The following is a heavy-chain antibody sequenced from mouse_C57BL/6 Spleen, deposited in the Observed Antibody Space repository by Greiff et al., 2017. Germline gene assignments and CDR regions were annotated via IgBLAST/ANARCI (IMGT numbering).Heavy chain of an antibody. CDR1: GYAFSSSW. CDR2: IYPGDGDT. CDR3: ARGLTVVARDY. J-gene: IGHJ2*01. Sequence: QVQLQQSGPELVKPGASVKISCKASGYAFSSSWMNWVKQRPGKGLEWIGRIYPGDGDTNYNGKFKGKATLTADKSSSTAYMQLSSLTSEDAAVYFCARGLTVVARDYWGQGTTLTVSS. D-gene: IGHD1-1*01. V-gene: IGHV1-82*01.